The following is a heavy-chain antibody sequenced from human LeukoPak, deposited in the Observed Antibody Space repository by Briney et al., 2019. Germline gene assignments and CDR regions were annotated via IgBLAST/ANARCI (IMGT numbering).Heavy chain of an antibody. J-gene: IGHJ6*03. V-gene: IGHV4-59*01. D-gene: IGHD3-22*01. CDR1: DDSITMYY. CDR3: ARGYDSSGYYNYYYYYMDV. CDR2: IYYSGST. Sequence: PSETLSLTCTVSDDSITMYYWSWIRQPPGKGLEWIEYIYYSGSTNYNPSLKSRVTISVDTSKNQFSLKLSSVTAADTAVYYCARGYDSSGYYNYYYYYMDVWGKGTTVTISS.